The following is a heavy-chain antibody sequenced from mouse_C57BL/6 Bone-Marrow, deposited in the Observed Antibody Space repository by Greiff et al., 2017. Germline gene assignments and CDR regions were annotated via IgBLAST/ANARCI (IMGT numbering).Heavy chain of an antibody. V-gene: IGHV1-69*01. D-gene: IGHD1-1*01. CDR2: IDPSDSYT. J-gene: IGHJ2*01. Sequence: QVQLQQPGAELVMPGASVKLSCKASGYTFTSYWMHWVKQRPGQGLEWIGEIDPSDSYTNYNQKFKGKSTLTVDKSSSTAYMQRSSLTSEDSAVYYCASFNYYGSTLFDYWGQGTTLTVSS. CDR1: GYTFTSYW. CDR3: ASFNYYGSTLFDY.